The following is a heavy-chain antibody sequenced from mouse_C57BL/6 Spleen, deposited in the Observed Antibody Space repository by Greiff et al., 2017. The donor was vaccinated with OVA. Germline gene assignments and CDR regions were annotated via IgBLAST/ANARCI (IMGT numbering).Heavy chain of an antibody. CDR1: GYTFTSYW. CDR2: IDPSDSYT. Sequence: QVQLQQPGAELVRPGTSVKLSCKASGYTFTSYWMHWVKQRPGQGLEWIGVIDPSDSYTNSNQKFKGKATLTVDTSSSTAYMQLSSLTSEASAVYYCAEAGTTGYFDVWGTGTTVTVSS. J-gene: IGHJ1*03. D-gene: IGHD4-1*01. V-gene: IGHV1-59*01. CDR3: AEAGTTGYFDV.